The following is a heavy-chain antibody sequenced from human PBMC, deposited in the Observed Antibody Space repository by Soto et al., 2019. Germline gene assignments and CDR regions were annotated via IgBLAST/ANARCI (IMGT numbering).Heavy chain of an antibody. CDR1: GFTVSSDY. Sequence: EGQLVESGGGLVQPGGSLRLSCAASGFTVSSDYMTWVRQAPGKGLEWLSTVYSGGTTYYADSVKGRFIISRDNSKNTLFLQMNNLRVEDTAMYYCARDPGYRNGMDVWGQGTTVTVSS. J-gene: IGHJ6*02. CDR3: ARDPGYRNGMDV. V-gene: IGHV3-66*01. CDR2: VYSGGTT. D-gene: IGHD5-18*01.